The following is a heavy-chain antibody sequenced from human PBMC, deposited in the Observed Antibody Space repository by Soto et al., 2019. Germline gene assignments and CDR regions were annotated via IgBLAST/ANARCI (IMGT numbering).Heavy chain of an antibody. V-gene: IGHV3-74*01. D-gene: IGHD6-6*01. CDR2: ISSDGSGT. CDR3: ARGGAARPDY. CDR1: GLTLSGYW. Sequence: EVQLVESGGDLVQPGGSLRLSCAASGLTLSGYWMHWVRQDPGKGLVWVARISSDGSGTNYADSVKGRFTISRDNAKNSLYLQMNSLRDEDTAVYYCARGGAARPDYWGQGTLVTVSS. J-gene: IGHJ4*02.